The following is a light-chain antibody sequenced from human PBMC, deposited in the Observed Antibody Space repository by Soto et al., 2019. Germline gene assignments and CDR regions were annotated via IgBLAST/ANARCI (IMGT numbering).Light chain of an antibody. CDR3: SSYTTTAAWV. CDR2: EVS. J-gene: IGLJ3*02. Sequence: QSVLTQPASVSGSPGQSITISCTGSSSDVGAYRYVSWFQQHPGRAPKLIIYEVSNRPSGVSDRFSGSKSGNTASLTISGLKAEDEGDHHCSSYTTTAAWVFGGGTKLTVL. CDR1: SSDVGAYRY. V-gene: IGLV2-14*01.